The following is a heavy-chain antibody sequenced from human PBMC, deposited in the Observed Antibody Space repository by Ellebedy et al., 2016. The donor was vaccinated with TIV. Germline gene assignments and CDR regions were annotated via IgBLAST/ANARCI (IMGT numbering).Heavy chain of an antibody. CDR3: AGPAAIGTKAFDY. V-gene: IGHV3-7*01. Sequence: GESLKISCAASGFTVSSNYMSWVRQAPGKGLEWLAQIKEDGSVEAFIDSVKGRFSISRDSGKKSLYLQMNNLRAEDTAVYYCAGPAAIGTKAFDYWGQGTLVTVSS. CDR1: GFTVSSNY. D-gene: IGHD2-2*01. J-gene: IGHJ4*02. CDR2: IKEDGSVE.